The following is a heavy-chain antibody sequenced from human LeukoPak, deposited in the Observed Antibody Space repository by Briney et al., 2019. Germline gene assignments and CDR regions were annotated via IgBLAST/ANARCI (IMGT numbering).Heavy chain of an antibody. V-gene: IGHV3-74*01. J-gene: IGHJ4*02. CDR3: ARDGDAYNFDF. Sequence: TGGSLRLSCAASGFTFSSYAMSWVRQAPGKGLVWVSRIYRDGSNTDYADSVKGRFIISRDNVKNTLYLQMNSLRADDTAVYYCARDGDAYNFDFWGQGALVTVSS. D-gene: IGHD5-24*01. CDR1: GFTFSSYA. CDR2: IYRDGSNT.